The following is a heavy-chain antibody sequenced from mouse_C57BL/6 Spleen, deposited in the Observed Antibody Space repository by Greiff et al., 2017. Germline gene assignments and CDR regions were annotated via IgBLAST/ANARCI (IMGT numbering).Heavy chain of an antibody. CDR2: INYDGSST. Sequence: EVQRVESEGGLVQPGSSMKLSCTASGFTFSDYYMAWVRQVPEKGLEWVANINYDGSSTYYLDSLKSRFIISRDNAKNILYLQMSSLKSEDTATYSCSREGDYGYVYYAMDYWGQGTSVTVSS. CDR3: SREGDYGYVYYAMDY. D-gene: IGHD2-2*01. CDR1: GFTFSDYY. V-gene: IGHV5-16*01. J-gene: IGHJ4*01.